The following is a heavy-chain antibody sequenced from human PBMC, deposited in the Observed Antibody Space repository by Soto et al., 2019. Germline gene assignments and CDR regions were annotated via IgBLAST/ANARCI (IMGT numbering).Heavy chain of an antibody. CDR3: ARDLKVAGKNSFYYYGMDV. D-gene: IGHD6-19*01. CDR2: ISRSSRNI. CDR1: GVTFSNYT. V-gene: IGHV3-21*01. J-gene: IGHJ6*02. Sequence: GGSLRLSCADSGVTFSNYTMNWARQAPGKGLEWVSSISRSSRNIYYADSLKGRFTISRDNAKNALYLQMNSLRAEDTAVYYCARDLKVAGKNSFYYYGMDVWGQGTTVTVSS.